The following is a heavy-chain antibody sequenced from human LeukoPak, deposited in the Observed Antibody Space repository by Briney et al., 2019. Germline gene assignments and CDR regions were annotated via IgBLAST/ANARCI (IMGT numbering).Heavy chain of an antibody. Sequence: PSQTLSLTCAVSGGSISSGGYSWSWIRQPPGKGLEWIGYIYHSGSTYYNPSLKSRVTISVDRSKNQFSLKLSSVTAADTAVYYCARDLTIFGVVIMGGWFDPWGQGTLVTVSS. J-gene: IGHJ5*02. CDR2: IYHSGST. V-gene: IGHV4-30-2*01. CDR1: GGSISSGGYS. D-gene: IGHD3-3*01. CDR3: ARDLTIFGVVIMGGWFDP.